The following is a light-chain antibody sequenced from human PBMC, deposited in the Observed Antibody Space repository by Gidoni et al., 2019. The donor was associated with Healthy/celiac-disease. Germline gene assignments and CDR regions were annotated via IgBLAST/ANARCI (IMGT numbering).Light chain of an antibody. CDR3: QRSYSTPQGS. Sequence: IQMNQSPSSLSAPVGARVTITCRASQSISSYLNWYQQHPGKAPKLLIYAASSVQSEVPSRFSGSGGGADFTLTISSLLPEDFATYDCQRSYSTPQGSFGQXTKLEIK. CDR1: QSISSY. V-gene: IGKV1-39*01. CDR2: AAS. J-gene: IGKJ2*04.